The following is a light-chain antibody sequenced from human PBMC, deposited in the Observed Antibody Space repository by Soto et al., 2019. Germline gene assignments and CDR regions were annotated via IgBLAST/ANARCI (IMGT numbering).Light chain of an antibody. CDR3: QNYNSPPWT. V-gene: IGKV1-5*03. Sequence: DIQMTQSPSTLSAAVGDRVTITCRVSQSISSWLAWYQQRPGKVPRLLIYKASTLETGVPSRFSGSGSGTEFTLTISSLQPDDSATYYCQNYNSPPWTFGQGTRVEIK. CDR1: QSISSW. CDR2: KAS. J-gene: IGKJ1*01.